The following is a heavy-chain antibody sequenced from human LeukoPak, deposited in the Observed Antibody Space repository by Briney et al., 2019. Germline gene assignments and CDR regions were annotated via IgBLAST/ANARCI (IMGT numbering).Heavy chain of an antibody. Sequence: SETLSLTCAVYGGSFSGNYWTWIRQPPGKGLEWIGEINQSGSTNYNPPLKNRVTISVDKSKNQFSLKLSSVTAPDTAVYYCAREENSSSWPNWFDPWGQGTLVTVSS. CDR2: INQSGST. V-gene: IGHV4-34*01. CDR1: GGSFSGNY. D-gene: IGHD6-13*01. CDR3: AREENSSSWPNWFDP. J-gene: IGHJ5*02.